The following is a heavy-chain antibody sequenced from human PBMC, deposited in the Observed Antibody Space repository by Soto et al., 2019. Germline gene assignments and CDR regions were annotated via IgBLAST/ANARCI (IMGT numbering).Heavy chain of an antibody. CDR1: GFTFSNAW. D-gene: IGHD3-3*01. J-gene: IGHJ4*02. CDR3: TTYGQDFWSGYLVN. CDR2: IKSKTDGGTT. Sequence: GGSLRLSCAASGFTFSNAWMNWVRQAPGKGLEWVGRIKSKTDGGTTDYAAPVKGRFTISRDDSKNTLYLQMNSLKTEDTAVYYCTTYGQDFWSGYLVNWGQGTLVTVSS. V-gene: IGHV3-15*07.